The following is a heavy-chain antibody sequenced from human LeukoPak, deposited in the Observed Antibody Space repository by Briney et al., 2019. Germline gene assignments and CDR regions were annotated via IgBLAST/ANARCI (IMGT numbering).Heavy chain of an antibody. Sequence: GGSLRLSCAASGFTFSSYAMSWVRQAPGKGLEWVSAISGSGGSTYYADSVKGRFAISRDNSKNTLYLQMNSLRAEDTAVYYCAWASYYDFWSGYYRGNDYWGQGTLVTVSS. CDR2: ISGSGGST. J-gene: IGHJ4*02. CDR3: AWASYYDFWSGYYRGNDY. D-gene: IGHD3-3*01. V-gene: IGHV3-23*01. CDR1: GFTFSSYA.